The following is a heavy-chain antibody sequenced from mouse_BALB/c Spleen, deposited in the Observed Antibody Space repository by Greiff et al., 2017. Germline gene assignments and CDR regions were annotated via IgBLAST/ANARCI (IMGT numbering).Heavy chain of an antibody. CDR1: GFTFSDYG. Sequence: EVKLMESGGGLVQPGGSRKLSCAASGFTFSDYGMAWVRQAPGKGPEWVAFISNLAYSIYYADTVTGRFTISRENAKNTLYLEMSSLRSEDTAMYYCARDPEGSYAMDYWGQGTSVTVSS. CDR2: ISNLAYSI. V-gene: IGHV5-15*02. J-gene: IGHJ4*01. CDR3: ARDPEGSYAMDY.